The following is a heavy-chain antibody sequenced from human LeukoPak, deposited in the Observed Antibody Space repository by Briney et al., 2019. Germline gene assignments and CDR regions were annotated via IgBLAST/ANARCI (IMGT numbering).Heavy chain of an antibody. J-gene: IGHJ4*02. V-gene: IGHV3-74*01. D-gene: IGHD2-2*02. Sequence: PGGSLRLSCAASGFTFSSYWMHWVRQAPGKGLVWVSSINSDGSSTSYADSVKGGFTISRDNAKNTLYLQMNSLRAEDTAVYYCARDQYTQALFDYWGQGTLVTVSS. CDR1: GFTFSSYW. CDR2: INSDGSST. CDR3: ARDQYTQALFDY.